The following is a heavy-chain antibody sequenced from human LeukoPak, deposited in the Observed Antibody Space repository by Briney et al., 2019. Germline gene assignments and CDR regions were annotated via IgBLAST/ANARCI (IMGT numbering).Heavy chain of an antibody. J-gene: IGHJ6*04. V-gene: IGHV1-18*04. Sequence: GASVKVSCKASGYTFTSYGISWVRQAPGQGLEWMGWISAYNGNTNYAQKLQGRVTMTTDTSTSTAYMELRSLRSDDTAVYYCARDGGYDENYYYYGMDVWGKGTTVTVSS. CDR3: ARDGGYDENYYYYGMDV. D-gene: IGHD5-12*01. CDR1: GYTFTSYG. CDR2: ISAYNGNT.